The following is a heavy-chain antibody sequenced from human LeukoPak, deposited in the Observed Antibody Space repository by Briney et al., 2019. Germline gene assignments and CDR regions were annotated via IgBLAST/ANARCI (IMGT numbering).Heavy chain of an antibody. D-gene: IGHD6-13*01. CDR1: GYSFPNSW. Sequence: GESLKISCKGSGYSFPNSWIGWVRQMPGKGLEWVGSVHLGDSDTGYSPSFQGQVTMSVDKSISTAYLQWSSLKASDTAIYYCARVGQYTSSWYKWDYFDYWGQGTQVTVSS. V-gene: IGHV5-51*01. J-gene: IGHJ4*02. CDR2: VHLGDSDT. CDR3: ARVGQYTSSWYKWDYFDY.